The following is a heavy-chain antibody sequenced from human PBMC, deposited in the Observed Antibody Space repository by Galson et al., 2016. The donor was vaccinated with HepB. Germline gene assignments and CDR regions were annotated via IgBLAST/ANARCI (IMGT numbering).Heavy chain of an antibody. CDR3: ARDRDWNLDF. D-gene: IGHD1-1*01. CDR2: ISTNSGNT. Sequence: QSGAEVKKPGASVTVSCNASGYSFKTNGISWVRQAPGQGLEWMGWISTNSGNTHYAQILQGRLTMTTDTSTNTAFMELRSLRSDDTAIYYCARDRDWNLDFWGQGTLVTVSS. V-gene: IGHV1-18*04. CDR1: GYSFKTNG. J-gene: IGHJ4*02.